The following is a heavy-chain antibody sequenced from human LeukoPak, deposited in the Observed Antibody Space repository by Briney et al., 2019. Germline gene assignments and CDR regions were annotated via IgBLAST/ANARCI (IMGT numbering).Heavy chain of an antibody. D-gene: IGHD6-6*01. J-gene: IGHJ4*02. V-gene: IGHV3-23*01. CDR3: ARDIEYSSSSSDY. Sequence: TGGSLRLSCAASGFTFSSYGMSWVRQAPGKGLEWVSAISGSGGSTYYADSVKGRFTISRDNAKNSLYLQMNSLRAEDTAVYYCARDIEYSSSSSDYWGQGTLVTVSS. CDR1: GFTFSSYG. CDR2: ISGSGGST.